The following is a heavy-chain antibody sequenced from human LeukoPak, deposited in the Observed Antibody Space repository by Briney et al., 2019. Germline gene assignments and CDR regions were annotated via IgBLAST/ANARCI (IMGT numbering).Heavy chain of an antibody. V-gene: IGHV3-21*01. J-gene: IGHJ4*02. Sequence: GGSLRLSCAASGFTVSSTYLTWVRQAPGKGLEWVSSISSSSSYIYYADSVKGRFTISRDNAKNSLYLQMNSLRAEDTAVYYCARGGRIAGTNVGYWGQGTLVTVSS. CDR1: GFTVSSTY. CDR2: ISSSSSYI. CDR3: ARGGRIAGTNVGY. D-gene: IGHD1-7*01.